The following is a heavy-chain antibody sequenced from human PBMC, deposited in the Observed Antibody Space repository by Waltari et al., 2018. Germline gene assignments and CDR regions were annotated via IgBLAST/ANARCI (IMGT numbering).Heavy chain of an antibody. CDR2: ISAYNGNT. D-gene: IGHD3-16*02. CDR1: GYTFSTYG. V-gene: IGHV1-18*01. Sequence: QVQLVQSGAEVQKPGASVKVSCKASGYTFSTYGISWVRQAPGQGLEWMGWISAYNGNTNYAQNLQGRVTMTTDTPTSTAYMELRSLRSDDTALYYCVRHGQGFIDAFDIWGQGTMIIVSS. J-gene: IGHJ3*02. CDR3: VRHGQGFIDAFDI.